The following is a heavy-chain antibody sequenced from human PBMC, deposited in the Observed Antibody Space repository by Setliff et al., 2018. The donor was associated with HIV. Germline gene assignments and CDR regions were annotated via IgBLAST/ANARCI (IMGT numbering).Heavy chain of an antibody. CDR2: IVPILNTG. Sequence: SVKVSCKASGGTFRSHEISWVRQAPGQGLEWMGGIVPILNTGNYATKFQGRVTITADESTTTAYMELSSLRSEDTAVYYCARIPNHSSGFDYWGQGTPVTVSS. D-gene: IGHD3-22*01. CDR1: GGTFRSHE. CDR3: ARIPNHSSGFDY. J-gene: IGHJ4*02. V-gene: IGHV1-69*13.